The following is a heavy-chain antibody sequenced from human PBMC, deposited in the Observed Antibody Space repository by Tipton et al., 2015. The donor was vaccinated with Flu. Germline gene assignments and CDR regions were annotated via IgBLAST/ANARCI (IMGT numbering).Heavy chain of an antibody. V-gene: IGHV4-39*01. J-gene: IGHJ4*02. D-gene: IGHD5-12*01. Sequence: TLSLTCTVSGDSIYNYEYFWAWIRQSPGKGLEWIGSIFHTGSTFYNPSLKSRVAMSVDTSKNQFSLKLSSVTAADTAVFYCASLLSGYQVYYFDFWGQGTPVTDSS. CDR2: IFHTGST. CDR1: GDSIYNYEYF. CDR3: ASLLSGYQVYYFDF.